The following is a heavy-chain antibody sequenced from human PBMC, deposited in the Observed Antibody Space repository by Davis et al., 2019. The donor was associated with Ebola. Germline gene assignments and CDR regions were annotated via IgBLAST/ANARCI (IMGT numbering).Heavy chain of an antibody. CDR1: GGSISSSSYY. Sequence: MPSETLSLTCTVSGGSISSSSYYWGWIRQPPGKGLEWIGYIYYSGSTYYNPSLKSRVTISVDTSKNQFSLKLSSVTAADTAVYYCARDARGYYYDSSGYYSTYYFDYWGQGTLVTVSS. CDR2: IYYSGST. V-gene: IGHV4-30-4*08. CDR3: ARDARGYYYDSSGYYSTYYFDY. D-gene: IGHD3-22*01. J-gene: IGHJ4*02.